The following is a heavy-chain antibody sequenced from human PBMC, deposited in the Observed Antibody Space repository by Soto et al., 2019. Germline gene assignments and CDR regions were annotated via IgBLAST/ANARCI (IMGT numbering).Heavy chain of an antibody. CDR1: GFTLSNYL. D-gene: IGHD3-22*01. CDR2: IKQDGSEK. V-gene: IGHV3-7*01. J-gene: IGHJ4*02. CDR3: ARGFYYDRSGYYCAY. Sequence: CGSLRLSCAASGFTLSNYLRSWVRQNPGKGLELVANIKQDGSEKYYVDSVKGRFTISRDNTKNSLYLQMNSLRLEDTAVYYCARGFYYDRSGYYCAYWGQGTLVTV.